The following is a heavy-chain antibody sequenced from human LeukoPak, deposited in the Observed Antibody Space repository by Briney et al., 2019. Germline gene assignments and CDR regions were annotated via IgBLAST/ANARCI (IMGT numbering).Heavy chain of an antibody. J-gene: IGHJ3*02. V-gene: IGHV3-30*03. Sequence: GQSLRLSCAASGFTLTNSIMHWVRQAPGKGLEWVAPLSHDGTIKYADSVKGRFTISRDNSKNTLYLQMNSLTAEDTAVHYCAREGYSSGYAPAFDIWGQGTLVTVSS. CDR2: LSHDGTIK. CDR1: GFTLTNSI. CDR3: AREGYSSGYAPAFDI. D-gene: IGHD3-22*01.